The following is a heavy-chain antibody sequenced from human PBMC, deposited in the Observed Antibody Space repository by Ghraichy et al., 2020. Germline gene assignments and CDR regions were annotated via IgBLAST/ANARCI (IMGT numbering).Heavy chain of an antibody. V-gene: IGHV3-23*01. CDR3: AKGKGSGSYVNWSFNI. D-gene: IGHD1-26*01. CDR1: GLTFSNFA. J-gene: IGHJ2*01. Sequence: SCAVSGLTFSNFAMAWVRQAPGKGLEWVSTISGSGGSIWYADSGKGRFIISRDNSRSTFYLQMNSLRAEDTAVYYCAKGKGSGSYVNWSFNIWGRGTPVTVSP. CDR2: ISGSGGSI.